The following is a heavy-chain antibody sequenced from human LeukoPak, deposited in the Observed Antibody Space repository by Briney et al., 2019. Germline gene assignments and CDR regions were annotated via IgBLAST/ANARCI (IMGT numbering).Heavy chain of an antibody. Sequence: SETLSLTCTVSGGSISSYYWSWIRQPAGKGLEWIGRIYTSGSTNYNPSLKSRVTMSVDTSKNQFSLKLSSVTAADTAVYYCARGGSDLWYYYYMDVWGKRTTVTVSS. V-gene: IGHV4-4*07. CDR1: GGSISSYY. CDR2: IYTSGST. J-gene: IGHJ6*03. CDR3: ARGGSDLWYYYYMDV. D-gene: IGHD5-12*01.